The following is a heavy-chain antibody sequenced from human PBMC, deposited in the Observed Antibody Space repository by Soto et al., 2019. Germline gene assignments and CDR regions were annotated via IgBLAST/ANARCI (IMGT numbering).Heavy chain of an antibody. Sequence: LSLTCTVSGGSVSSGSYYWSWIRQPPGKGLEWIGYIYYSGSTNYNPSLKGRVTISVDTSKNQFSLKLSSVTAADTAVYYCARDLGSGWYEQYFDYWGQGTLVTVSS. D-gene: IGHD6-19*01. CDR1: GGSVSSGSYY. V-gene: IGHV4-61*01. CDR3: ARDLGSGWYEQYFDY. CDR2: IYYSGST. J-gene: IGHJ4*02.